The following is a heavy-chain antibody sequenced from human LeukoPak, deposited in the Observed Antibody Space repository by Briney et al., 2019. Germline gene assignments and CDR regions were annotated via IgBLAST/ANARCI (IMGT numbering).Heavy chain of an antibody. Sequence: GGSLRLSCAASGFTFSSYAMSWVRQAPGKGLEWVSAISGSGGSTYYADSVKGRFTISRDNSKNTLYLQMNSLRAGDTAVYYCARGIAVAGPYYYYGMDVWGQGTTVTVSS. CDR2: ISGSGGST. CDR3: ARGIAVAGPYYYYGMDV. CDR1: GFTFSSYA. J-gene: IGHJ6*02. V-gene: IGHV3-23*01. D-gene: IGHD6-19*01.